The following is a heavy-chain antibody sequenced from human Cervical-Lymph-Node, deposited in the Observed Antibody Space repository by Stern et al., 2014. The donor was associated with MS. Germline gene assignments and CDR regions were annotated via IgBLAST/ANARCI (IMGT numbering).Heavy chain of an antibody. D-gene: IGHD1-26*01. Sequence: QVQLVESGPGLVKPSETLSLTCTVSGGSISSRSYYWGWIRQPPGKGLEWIGAIYYGGTTYYNPSLKSRVSISAETSKKQLSLKRTSVTAADTAVYYCASSKWELPNFDCWGQGTLVTVSS. J-gene: IGHJ4*02. V-gene: IGHV4-39*01. CDR2: IYYGGTT. CDR1: GGSISSRSYY. CDR3: ASSKWELPNFDC.